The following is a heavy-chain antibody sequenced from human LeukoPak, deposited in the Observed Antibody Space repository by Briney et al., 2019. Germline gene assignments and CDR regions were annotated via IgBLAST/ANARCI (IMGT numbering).Heavy chain of an antibody. CDR3: ARGSGQYQLLNYFDY. CDR2: IYYSGST. Sequence: SETLSLTCTVSGGSISSYYWSWIRQPPGKGLEWIGYIYYSGSTNYNPSLKSRVTISVDTSKNQFSLKLSSVTAADTAVYYCARGSGQYQLLNYFDYWGQGTLVTVSS. CDR1: GGSISSYY. J-gene: IGHJ4*02. V-gene: IGHV4-59*01. D-gene: IGHD2-2*01.